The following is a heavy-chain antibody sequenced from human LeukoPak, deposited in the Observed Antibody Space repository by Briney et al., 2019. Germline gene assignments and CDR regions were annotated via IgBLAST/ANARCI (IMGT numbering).Heavy chain of an antibody. CDR3: ARGGRYCSSTSCPLDY. CDR2: VNPNSGGT. V-gene: IGHV1-2*02. Sequence: ASVKVSCKASGYTFTGYYMHWVRQAPGQGLEWMGWVNPNSGGTNYAQKFQGRVTMTRDTSISTAYMELSRLRSDDTAVYYCARGGRYCSSTSCPLDYWGQGTLVTVSS. D-gene: IGHD2-2*01. J-gene: IGHJ4*02. CDR1: GYTFTGYY.